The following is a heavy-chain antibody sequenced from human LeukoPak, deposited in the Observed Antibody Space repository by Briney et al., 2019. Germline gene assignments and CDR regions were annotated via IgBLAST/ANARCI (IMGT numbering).Heavy chain of an antibody. Sequence: SQTLSLTCAISGDSVSSNSAAWNWIRQSPSRGLEWLGRTYYRSKWYNDYAVSVKSRITINPDTSKNQFSLQLNSVTPEDTAVYYCARSLLDFGEVIEYYYYMDVWGKGTTVTVSS. D-gene: IGHD3-3*01. V-gene: IGHV6-1*01. CDR2: TYYRSKWYN. CDR1: GDSVSSNSAA. J-gene: IGHJ6*03. CDR3: ARSLLDFGEVIEYYYYMDV.